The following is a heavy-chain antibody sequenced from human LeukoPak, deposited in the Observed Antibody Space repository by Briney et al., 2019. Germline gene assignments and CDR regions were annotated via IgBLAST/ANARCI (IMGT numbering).Heavy chain of an antibody. Sequence: NTSETLSLTCTVSGGSISSYYWSWIRQPPGKGLEWIGYIYCSGSTNYNPSLKSRVTISVDTSKNQFSLKLSSVTAADTAAYYCARGAVAGHFDYWGQGTLVTVSS. CDR3: ARGAVAGHFDY. CDR2: IYCSGST. J-gene: IGHJ4*02. CDR1: GGSISSYY. V-gene: IGHV4-59*01. D-gene: IGHD6-19*01.